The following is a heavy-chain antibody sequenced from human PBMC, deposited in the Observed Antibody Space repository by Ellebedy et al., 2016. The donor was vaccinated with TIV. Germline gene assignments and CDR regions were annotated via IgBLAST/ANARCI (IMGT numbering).Heavy chain of an antibody. CDR1: GGSGISHSLC. V-gene: IGHV4-61*01. D-gene: IGHD5-12*01. CDR2: DYCGGNT. Sequence: SETLSLTXTVSGGSGISHSLCWGWIRQSPGNGLEWIGYDYCGGNTNHNPFLKSRVTISVDTSKNRFSLKVTSVTAADTAIYYCARDGVDMVPTTHMYYFDYWGQGTLVTVSS. CDR3: ARDGVDMVPTTHMYYFDY. J-gene: IGHJ4*02.